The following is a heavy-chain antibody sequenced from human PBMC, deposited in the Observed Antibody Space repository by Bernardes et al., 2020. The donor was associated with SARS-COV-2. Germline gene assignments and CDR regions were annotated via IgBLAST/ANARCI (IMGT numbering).Heavy chain of an antibody. CDR2: IGTAGDT. J-gene: IGHJ6*02. Sequence: GGSLRLSCAASGFTFSSFDMHWVRQATGKGLEWVSTIGTAGDTYYAGSVKGRFTTSRENAKNSLHLHMNSLRAGDTAVYFCARATTDYYYSAMDVWGQGTTVTASS. D-gene: IGHD4-17*01. CDR3: ARATTDYYYSAMDV. V-gene: IGHV3-13*01. CDR1: GFTFSSFD.